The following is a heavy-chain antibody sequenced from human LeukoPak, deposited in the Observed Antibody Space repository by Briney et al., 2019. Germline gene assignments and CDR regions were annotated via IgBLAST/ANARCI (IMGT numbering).Heavy chain of an antibody. V-gene: IGHV4-59*01. CDR1: GGSISSYY. Sequence: RPSETLSLTCTVSGGSISSYYWSWVRQPPGKGLEWIGYIYYSGSTNYNPSLKSRVTISVDTSKNQFSLKLSSVTAADTAVYYCARDGSGYCSGGSCYHWFDPWGQGTLVTVSS. CDR2: IYYSGST. CDR3: ARDGSGYCSGGSCYHWFDP. J-gene: IGHJ5*02. D-gene: IGHD2-15*01.